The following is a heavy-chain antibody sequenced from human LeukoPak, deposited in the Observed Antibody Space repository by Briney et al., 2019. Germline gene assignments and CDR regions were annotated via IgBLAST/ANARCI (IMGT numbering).Heavy chain of an antibody. V-gene: IGHV4-59*01. J-gene: IGHJ3*01. CDR2: ITYTGST. CDR1: VDSIRDYY. CDR3: ARALGVLSGVFDL. D-gene: IGHD3-10*01. Sequence: PAETLSLTCNVSVDSIRDYYWSWVRQPPGKGLEWIGHITYTGSTNYNPSLKSRLTMSIDTSNKRFSLSLSSVTSADTAVYFCARALGVLSGVFDLWGQGAMVIVSS.